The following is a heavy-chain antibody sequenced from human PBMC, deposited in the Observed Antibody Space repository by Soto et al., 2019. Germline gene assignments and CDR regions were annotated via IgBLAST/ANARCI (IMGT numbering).Heavy chain of an antibody. CDR3: ARDTQDDFWSGYYLDY. Sequence: EVQLVESGGGLVQPGGSLRLSCAASGFTFSSYSMNWVRQAPGKGLEWVSYISSSSSTIYYADSVKGRFTISRDNAKNSLYLQMNSLRDEDTAVYYCARDTQDDFWSGYYLDYWGQGTLVTVSS. V-gene: IGHV3-48*02. CDR2: ISSSSSTI. J-gene: IGHJ4*02. D-gene: IGHD3-3*01. CDR1: GFTFSSYS.